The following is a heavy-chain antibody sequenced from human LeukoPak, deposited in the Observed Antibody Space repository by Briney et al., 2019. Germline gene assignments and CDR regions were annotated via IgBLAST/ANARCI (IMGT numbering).Heavy chain of an antibody. V-gene: IGHV1-46*01. CDR3: ASEQLTTYYYDSSGSPGRNY. CDR2: INPSVGST. J-gene: IGHJ4*02. Sequence: ASVKVSXKASGYTFTSYYMHWVRQAPGQGLEWMGIINPSVGSTSYAQKFQGRVTMTRDTSTSTVYMELSSLRSEDTAVYYCASEQLTTYYYDSSGSPGRNYWGQGTLVTVSS. CDR1: GYTFTSYY. D-gene: IGHD3-22*01.